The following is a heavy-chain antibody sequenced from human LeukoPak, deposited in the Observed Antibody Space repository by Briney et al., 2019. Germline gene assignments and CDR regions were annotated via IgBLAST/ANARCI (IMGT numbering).Heavy chain of an antibody. V-gene: IGHV4-34*01. Sequence: SETLSLTCAVYGGSFGGYYWSWIRQPPGKGLEWIGEINHSGSTNYNPSLKSRVTISVDTSKNQFSLKLSSVTAADTAVYYCARDLSGYDAFDIWGQGTMVTVSS. J-gene: IGHJ3*02. CDR3: ARDLSGYDAFDI. CDR2: INHSGST. CDR1: GGSFGGYY. D-gene: IGHD3-22*01.